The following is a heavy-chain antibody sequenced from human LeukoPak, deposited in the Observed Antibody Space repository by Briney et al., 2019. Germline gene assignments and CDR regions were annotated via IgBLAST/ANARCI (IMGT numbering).Heavy chain of an antibody. CDR1: GGTFSSYA. D-gene: IGHD3-10*01. CDR2: IIPILGIA. J-gene: IGHJ6*02. V-gene: IGHV1-69*04. Sequence: SVKVSCKASGGTFSSYAISWVRQAPGQGLEWMARIIPILGIANYAQKFQGRVTITADKSTSAAYMELSSLRSEDTAVYYCARDPNYYGSGSPENGMDVWGQGTTVTVSS. CDR3: ARDPNYYGSGSPENGMDV.